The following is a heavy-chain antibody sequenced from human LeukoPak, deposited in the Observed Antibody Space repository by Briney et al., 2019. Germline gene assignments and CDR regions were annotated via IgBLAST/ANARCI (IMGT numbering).Heavy chain of an antibody. CDR3: ARGGEYCSSTSCYTIGFDY. D-gene: IGHD2-2*02. CDR2: IYYSGST. J-gene: IGHJ4*02. V-gene: IGHV4-39*07. Sequence: SETLSLTCTVSGGSISSSSYYWGWIRQPPGKGLEWIGSIYYSGSTYYNPSLKSRVTISVDTSKNQFSLKLSSVTAADTAVYYCARGGEYCSSTSCYTIGFDYWGQGTLVTVSS. CDR1: GGSISSSSYY.